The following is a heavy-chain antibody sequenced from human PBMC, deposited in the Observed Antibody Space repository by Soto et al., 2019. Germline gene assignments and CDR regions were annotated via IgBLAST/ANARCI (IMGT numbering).Heavy chain of an antibody. CDR3: ARGRIAAADNYYYGMDV. CDR2: IIPIFGTA. Sequence: SVKVSCKASGGTFSSYAISWVRQAPGQGLEWMGGIIPIFGTANYAQKFQGRVTITADESTSTAYMELSSLRSEDTAVYYCARGRIAAADNYYYGMDVWGQVTTVTVSS. J-gene: IGHJ6*02. CDR1: GGTFSSYA. D-gene: IGHD6-13*01. V-gene: IGHV1-69*13.